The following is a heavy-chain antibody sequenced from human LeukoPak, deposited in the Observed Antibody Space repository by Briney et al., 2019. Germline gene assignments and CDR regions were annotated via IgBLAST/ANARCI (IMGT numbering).Heavy chain of an antibody. Sequence: SETLSLTCAVSGYSISSGYYWGWIRQPPGKGLEWIRSIYHSGSTYYNPSLKSRVTISVDTSKNQFSLKLSSVTAADTAVYYCARHARHAPFDYWGQGTLVTVSS. CDR2: IYHSGST. V-gene: IGHV4-38-2*01. J-gene: IGHJ4*02. CDR1: GYSISSGYY. CDR3: ARHARHAPFDY.